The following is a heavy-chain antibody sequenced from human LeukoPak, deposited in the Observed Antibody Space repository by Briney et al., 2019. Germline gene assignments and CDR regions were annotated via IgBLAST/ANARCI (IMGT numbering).Heavy chain of an antibody. CDR2: INPNSGGT. V-gene: IGHV1-2*02. Sequence: ASVKVSCKASGYTFTGYYMHWVRQAPGQGLEWMGWINPNSGGTNYAQKFQGRVTMTRDTSISTAYMELSRLRSDDTAVYYCAILGYCSSTSCYDSTGFDYWGQGTLVTVSS. J-gene: IGHJ4*02. CDR3: AILGYCSSTSCYDSTGFDY. CDR1: GYTFTGYY. D-gene: IGHD2-2*01.